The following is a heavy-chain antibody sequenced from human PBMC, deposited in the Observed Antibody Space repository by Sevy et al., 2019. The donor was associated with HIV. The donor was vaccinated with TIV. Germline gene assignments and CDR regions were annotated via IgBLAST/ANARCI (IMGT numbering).Heavy chain of an antibody. CDR3: ARSPGGVVPAAIPHFDY. D-gene: IGHD2-2*02. Sequence: GGSLRLSCAASGFTFSSYAMHWVRQAPGKGLEWVAVISYDGSNKYYADSVKGRFTISRDNSKNTLYLQMNSLRSEDTAVYYCARSPGGVVPAAIPHFDYWGQGTLVTVSS. J-gene: IGHJ4*02. CDR1: GFTFSSYA. CDR2: ISYDGSNK. V-gene: IGHV3-30*04.